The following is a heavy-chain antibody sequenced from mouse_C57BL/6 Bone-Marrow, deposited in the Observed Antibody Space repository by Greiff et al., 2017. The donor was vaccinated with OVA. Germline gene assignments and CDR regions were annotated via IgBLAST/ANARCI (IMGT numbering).Heavy chain of an antibody. CDR1: GYSITSGYY. CDR2: ISYDGSI. J-gene: IGHJ4*01. V-gene: IGHV3-6*01. CDR3: ARNAYYSNYDYYAMDY. Sequence: EVQLVESGPGLVKPSQSLSLTCSVTGYSITSGYYWNWIRQFPGNKLEWMGYISYDGSINYNPSLKNRISITRDTSKNQFFLKLNSVTTEDTATYYCARNAYYSNYDYYAMDYWGQGTSVTVSS. D-gene: IGHD2-5*01.